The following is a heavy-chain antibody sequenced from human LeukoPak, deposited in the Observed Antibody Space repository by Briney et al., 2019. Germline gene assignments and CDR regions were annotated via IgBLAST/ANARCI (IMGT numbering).Heavy chain of an antibody. V-gene: IGHV4-34*01. D-gene: IGHD7-27*01. CDR1: GGSFSGYY. J-gene: IGHJ4*02. Sequence: SETLSLTCAVYGGSFSGYYWSWIRQPPGKGLEWIGEINHSGSTNYNPSLKSRVTISVDTSKNQFSLELSSVTAADTAVYYCARAWGSTFDYWGQGTLVTVSS. CDR2: INHSGST. CDR3: ARAWGSTFDY.